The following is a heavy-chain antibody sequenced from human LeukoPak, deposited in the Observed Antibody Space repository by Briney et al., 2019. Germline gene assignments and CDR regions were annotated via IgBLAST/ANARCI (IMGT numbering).Heavy chain of an antibody. D-gene: IGHD3-22*01. CDR3: ARDIGITMIVNYFDY. J-gene: IGHJ4*02. CDR1: GYTFTSYY. CDR2: INPSGGAT. V-gene: IGHV1-46*01. Sequence: ASVKVSCKASGYTFTSYYMHWVRQAPGQGLEWMGIINPSGGATKYAQKFQGRVTMTRDTSTSTLYMELSSLRSEDTAVYYCARDIGITMIVNYFDYWGQGTLVTVSS.